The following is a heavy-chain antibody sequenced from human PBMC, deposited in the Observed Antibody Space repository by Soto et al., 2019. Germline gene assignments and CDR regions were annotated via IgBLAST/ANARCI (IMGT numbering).Heavy chain of an antibody. CDR2: IFYSGST. CDR3: ARHLTYCSAGSCYSDFPYYGMDV. J-gene: IGHJ6*02. CDR1: GGSISSGGYY. D-gene: IGHD2-15*01. V-gene: IGHV4-39*01. Sequence: SETLSLTCTVSGGSISSGGYYWGWIRQPPGKGLEWIGSIFYSGSTYYNPSLKSRVTISVDTSKNQFSLKLSSVTAADTAVYYCARHLTYCSAGSCYSDFPYYGMDVWGQGTTVTAP.